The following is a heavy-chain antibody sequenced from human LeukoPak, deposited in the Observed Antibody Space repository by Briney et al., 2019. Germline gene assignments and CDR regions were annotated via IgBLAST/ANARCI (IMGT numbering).Heavy chain of an antibody. CDR2: VYTSGIT. CDR1: GDSISSYY. CDR3: ASTTYHYDTSGYYFLDY. D-gene: IGHD3-22*01. J-gene: IGHJ4*02. Sequence: PSETLSLTCTVSGDSISSYYWSWIRQPAGKGLEWIGRVYTSGITNYNPSLKSRVTMSLDTSKNQFSLKLSSVTAADTAVYYCASTTYHYDTSGYYFLDYWGQGTLVTVSS. V-gene: IGHV4-4*07.